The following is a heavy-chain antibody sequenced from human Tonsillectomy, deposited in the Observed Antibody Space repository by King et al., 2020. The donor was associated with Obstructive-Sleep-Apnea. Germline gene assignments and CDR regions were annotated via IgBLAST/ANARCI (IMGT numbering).Heavy chain of an antibody. Sequence: QLVQSGPEVKEPGASVKISCKASGYTFTNYAMDWVRQAPGQGPEWMGWISAGNGNAGYSQKFQGRVTITRDTSASTAYMELSSLTSEDAAVYYCARGSNYAFDYWGQGTLVTVSS. J-gene: IGHJ4*02. V-gene: IGHV1-3*01. CDR3: ARGSNYAFDY. CDR1: GYTFTNYA. D-gene: IGHD1-1*01. CDR2: ISAGNGNA.